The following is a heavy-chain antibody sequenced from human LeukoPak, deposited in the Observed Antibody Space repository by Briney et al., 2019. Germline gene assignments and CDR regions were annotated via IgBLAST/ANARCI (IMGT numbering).Heavy chain of an antibody. D-gene: IGHD3-16*02. Sequence: ASVKVSCETSGYPFSDYYIHWIRQASGQGLESMGWINPKNGDTKYAQRSQGRFTISMDTSIGTVYMELSSLRYDDTAVYYCARLSVLWGQGTLVTVSS. CDR3: ARLSVL. CDR2: INPKNGDT. V-gene: IGHV1-2*02. J-gene: IGHJ4*02. CDR1: GYPFSDYY.